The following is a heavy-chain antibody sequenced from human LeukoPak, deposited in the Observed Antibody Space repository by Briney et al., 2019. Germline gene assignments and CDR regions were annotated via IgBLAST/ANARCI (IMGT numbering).Heavy chain of an antibody. V-gene: IGHV3-33*08. D-gene: IGHD3-16*02. CDR1: GFTFSSYV. CDR3: ARVNRGDAFDI. J-gene: IGHJ3*02. CDR2: IWYDGRNK. Sequence: AGGSLRLSCAASGFTFSSYVMHWVRQAPGKGLEWVAVIWYDGRNKFYADSLKGRFTISRDNSKNTLYLQMNSLRAEDTAVYYCARVNRGDAFDIWGQGTLVTVSS.